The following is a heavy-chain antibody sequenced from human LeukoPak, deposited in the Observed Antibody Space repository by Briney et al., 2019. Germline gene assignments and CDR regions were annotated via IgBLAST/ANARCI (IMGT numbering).Heavy chain of an antibody. J-gene: IGHJ4*02. D-gene: IGHD3-16*01. V-gene: IGHV4-34*01. Sequence: SETLSLTCAVYGGSFSGYYWSWIRQPPGKGLEWIGEINHSGSTNYNPSLKSRVTISVDTSKNQFSLKLSSVTAADAAVYYCAVGGLTDYWGQGTLVTVSS. CDR3: AVGGLTDY. CDR2: INHSGST. CDR1: GGSFSGYY.